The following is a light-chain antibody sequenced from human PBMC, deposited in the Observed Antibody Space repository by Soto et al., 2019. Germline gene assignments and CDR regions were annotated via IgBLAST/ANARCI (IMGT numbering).Light chain of an antibody. V-gene: IGKV3-15*01. J-gene: IGKJ1*01. CDR2: DAA. Sequence: EIVLTQSPATLSLSPAQRATLSCRSSQRVSSYLAWYQKKPDQDPRLLLYDAATRATGIPARFSRSGSGTELTLTISSLQYEDFAVYYCQQYNNCPPWTFGQGTKVDIK. CDR1: QRVSSY. CDR3: QQYNNCPPWT.